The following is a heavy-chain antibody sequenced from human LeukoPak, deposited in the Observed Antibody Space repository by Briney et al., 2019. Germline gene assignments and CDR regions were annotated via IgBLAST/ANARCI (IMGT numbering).Heavy chain of an antibody. CDR1: GGSISSGGYY. V-gene: IGHV4-30-2*01. J-gene: IGHJ3*02. CDR3: TRDTRSQQLGENDAFDI. CDR2: IYHSGST. Sequence: PSETLSLTCTVSGGSISSGGYYWSWIRQPPGKGLEWIGYIYHSGSTYYNPSLKSRVTISVDRSKNQFSLKLSSVTAADTAVYYCTRDTRSQQLGENDAFDIWGQGTMVTVSS. D-gene: IGHD6-13*01.